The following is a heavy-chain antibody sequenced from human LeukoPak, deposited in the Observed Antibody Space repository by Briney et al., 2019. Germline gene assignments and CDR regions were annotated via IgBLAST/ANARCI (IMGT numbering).Heavy chain of an antibody. D-gene: IGHD2-2*01. V-gene: IGHV6-1*01. CDR3: ARDGYCSSTSCYPSYYCYYMDV. CDR2: TYYRSKWYN. CDR1: GDSVSSNSAA. J-gene: IGHJ6*03. Sequence: SQTLSLTCAISGDSVSSNSAAWNWIRQSPSRGLEWLGRTYYRSKWYNDYAVSVKSRITINPDTSKNQFSLQLNSVTPEDTAVYYCARDGYCSSTSCYPSYYCYYMDVWGKGTTVTVSS.